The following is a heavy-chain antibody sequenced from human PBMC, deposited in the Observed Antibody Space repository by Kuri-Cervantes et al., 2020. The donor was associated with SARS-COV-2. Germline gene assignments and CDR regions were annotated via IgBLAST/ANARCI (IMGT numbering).Heavy chain of an antibody. Sequence: GESLKIXCAASXFTFSSYGMXGVRXXPGKGXEWVANIKQDGSEKYYVDSVKGRFPISRDNAKNSLYXXMNSLRAEDTAAYYCASXWSRGGFDYWGQGTLVTVSS. CDR1: XFTFSSYG. CDR2: IKQDGSEK. V-gene: IGHV3-7*05. CDR3: ASXWSRGGFDY. J-gene: IGHJ4*02. D-gene: IGHD3-9*01.